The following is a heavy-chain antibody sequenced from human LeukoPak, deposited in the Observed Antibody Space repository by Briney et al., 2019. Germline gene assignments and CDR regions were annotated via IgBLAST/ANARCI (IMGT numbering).Heavy chain of an antibody. CDR1: GGSIRSYY. D-gene: IGHD2-2*01. CDR2: IFYSGST. V-gene: IGHV4-59*01. Sequence: PSETLSLTCTDPGGSIRSYYWSWIRQTPGKGLEWIGYIFYSGSTNFTPSLKRRVTISIDTSKNQFSLKISSVTAADTAVYFFAGGGPPGYYYDYYMDGWSKETTVTI. CDR3: AGGGPPGYYYDYYMDG. J-gene: IGHJ6*03.